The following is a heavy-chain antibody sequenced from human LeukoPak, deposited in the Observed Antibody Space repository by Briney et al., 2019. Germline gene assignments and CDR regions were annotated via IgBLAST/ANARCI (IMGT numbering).Heavy chain of an antibody. CDR2: IYYSGST. CDR1: GGSISSGGYY. CDR3: ARDQDSYGYFDY. D-gene: IGHD5-18*01. V-gene: IGHV4-31*03. Sequence: SETLFLTCTVSGGSISSGGYYWSWIRQHPGKGLEWIGYIYYSGSTYYNPSLKSRVTISVDTSKNQFSLKLSSVTAADTAVYYCARDQDSYGYFDYWGQGTLVTVSS. J-gene: IGHJ4*02.